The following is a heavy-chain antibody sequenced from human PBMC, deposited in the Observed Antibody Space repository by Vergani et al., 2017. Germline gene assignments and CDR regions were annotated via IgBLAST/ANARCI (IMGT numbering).Heavy chain of an antibody. CDR2: ISSTGTSS. Sequence: QVQLQQWGAGLLKPSETLSLTCAVYGGSFSGYYWSWIRQPPGKGLEWIGRISSTGTSSSYNPSLGDRPAISLDTSTNQFFLTLTSVTAADTAVYYCARDRPMVRGASDPYYFDYWGQGTLVTVSS. D-gene: IGHD3-10*01. J-gene: IGHJ4*02. CDR1: GGSFSGYY. CDR3: ARDRPMVRGASDPYYFDY. V-gene: IGHV4-34*11.